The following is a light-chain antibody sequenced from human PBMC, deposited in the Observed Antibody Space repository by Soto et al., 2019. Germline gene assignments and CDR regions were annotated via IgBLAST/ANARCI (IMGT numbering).Light chain of an antibody. CDR3: QQYGNSPLT. J-gene: IGKJ4*01. CDR1: QSVRNSY. Sequence: EIVLTQSPGTLSLSPGERATLSCRASQSVRNSYLAWYQQKPGQAPRLLIYGASSRATAIPDRFSGSGSGTDFTLTITRLGPEDFAVYYCQQYGNSPLTFGGGTKVDIK. CDR2: GAS. V-gene: IGKV3-20*01.